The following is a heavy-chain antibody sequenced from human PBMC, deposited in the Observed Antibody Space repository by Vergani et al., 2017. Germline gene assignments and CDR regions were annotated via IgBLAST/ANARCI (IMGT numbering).Heavy chain of an antibody. Sequence: QVQLVQSGAAVKKPGASAKVSCTASGYIFKNYYMHWLRLAPGQGFQWMGVVNFVTGAATSPQKFEGRITMTRDTSTATFYMDLSSFKYEDTAIYYCARSIGYCTSGSCRPYYFDLWGQGTLFTVSS. CDR1: GYIFKNYY. D-gene: IGHD2-15*01. J-gene: IGHJ4*02. V-gene: IGHV1-46*02. CDR3: ARSIGYCTSGSCRPYYFDL. CDR2: VNFVTGAA.